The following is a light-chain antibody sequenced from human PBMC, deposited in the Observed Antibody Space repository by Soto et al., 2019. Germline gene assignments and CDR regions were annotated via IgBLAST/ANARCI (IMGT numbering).Light chain of an antibody. V-gene: IGLV2-11*01. J-gene: IGLJ2*01. CDR3: CSYGGGYTPLL. Sequence: QSVLTQPRSVSGSPGQSVTISCTGTSSDVGGYNYVSWYQQHPGQAPKLMIYDVTKRPSGVPDRFSGSKSGNTASLSISGLQAEDEADYYCCSYGGGYTPLLFGGGTKGTVL. CDR1: SSDVGGYNY. CDR2: DVT.